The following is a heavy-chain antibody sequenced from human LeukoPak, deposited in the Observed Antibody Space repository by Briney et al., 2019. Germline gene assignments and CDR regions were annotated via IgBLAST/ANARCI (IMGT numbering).Heavy chain of an antibody. J-gene: IGHJ3*02. CDR2: IIPILGIA. Sequence: SVKVSCKASGGTFSSYAISWVRQAPGQGLEWMGRIIPILGIANYAQKFQGRVTITADKSTSTAYMELSSLRSEDTAVYYCARTHTVVVVAATLSRAFDIWGQGTMVTVSS. CDR1: GGTFSSYA. CDR3: ARTHTVVVVAATLSRAFDI. D-gene: IGHD2-15*01. V-gene: IGHV1-69*04.